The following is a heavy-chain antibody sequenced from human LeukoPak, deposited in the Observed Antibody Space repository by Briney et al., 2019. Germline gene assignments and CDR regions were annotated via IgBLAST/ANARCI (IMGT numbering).Heavy chain of an antibody. D-gene: IGHD6-13*01. CDR3: ARDLDIAAADYYFDY. J-gene: IGHJ4*02. V-gene: IGHV3-66*01. CDR1: GFTFSSYS. CDR2: IYSGGST. Sequence: GGSLRLSCAASGFTFSSYSMNWVRQAPGKGLEWGSVIYSGGSTYYTDSVKGRFTISRDNSKNTLYLQMNSLRAEDTAVYYCARDLDIAAADYYFDYWGQGTLVTVSS.